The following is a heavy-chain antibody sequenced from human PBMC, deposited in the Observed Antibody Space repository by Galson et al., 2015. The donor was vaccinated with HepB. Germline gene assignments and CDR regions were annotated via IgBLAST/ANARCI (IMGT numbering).Heavy chain of an antibody. CDR2: ISTILGTA. Sequence: SVKVSCKASGGTFSSYAISGVRQAPGQGLEWMGGISTILGTANYAQKFQGRVTITADESTSAAYMELSSRRSEDKAVYYCASQDQPVPLTRWFAPWGQGTLVTFSS. J-gene: IGHJ5*02. V-gene: IGHV1-69*13. CDR3: ASQDQPVPLTRWFAP. CDR1: GGTFSSYA. D-gene: IGHD1-14*01.